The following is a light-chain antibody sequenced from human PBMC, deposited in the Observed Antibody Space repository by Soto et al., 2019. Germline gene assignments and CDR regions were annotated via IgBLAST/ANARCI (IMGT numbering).Light chain of an antibody. CDR1: QSVSSN. CDR3: QQYNNWPPWT. J-gene: IGKJ1*01. Sequence: EIVMTQSPATLSVSPGERATLSCRASQSVSSNLAWYQQKPGQAPRLLIYGASTRATGIPARFSGGGSGTEFTLTISSLQSEDFAVYYCQQYNNWPPWTFGQWTKVEIK. CDR2: GAS. V-gene: IGKV3-15*01.